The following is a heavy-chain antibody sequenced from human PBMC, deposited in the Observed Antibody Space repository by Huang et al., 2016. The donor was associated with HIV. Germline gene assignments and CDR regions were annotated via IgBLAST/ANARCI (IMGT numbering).Heavy chain of an antibody. CDR3: ATVDYYDTSGPQRGYFDN. V-gene: IGHV1-69*01. Sequence: QVQLVQAGAEVKKPGSSVKVSCKASGGSFRNFAIVWVRQAPGQGLEGMGGIIPTLGTANYAQKFQGRVTIIADESTSTAYMELSSLRSEDTAVYYCATVDYYDTSGPQRGYFDNWGQGTLVTVSS. CDR1: GGSFRNFA. J-gene: IGHJ4*02. CDR2: IIPTLGTA. D-gene: IGHD3-22*01.